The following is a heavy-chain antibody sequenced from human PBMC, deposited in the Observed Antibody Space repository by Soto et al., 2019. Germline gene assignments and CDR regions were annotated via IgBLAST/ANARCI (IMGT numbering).Heavy chain of an antibody. CDR2: IRYSGST. CDR1: GGSISSYY. J-gene: IGHJ6*02. D-gene: IGHD3-10*01. V-gene: IGHV4-59*01. Sequence: SETLSLTCTVSGGSISSYYWSWIRQPPGKGLEWIGYIRYSGSTNYNPSLKSRVTISVDTSKNQFSLRLTSVTAADTAMYYCAKNTRFGELFHDYYAMDVWGQRTTVTVSS. CDR3: AKNTRFGELFHDYYAMDV.